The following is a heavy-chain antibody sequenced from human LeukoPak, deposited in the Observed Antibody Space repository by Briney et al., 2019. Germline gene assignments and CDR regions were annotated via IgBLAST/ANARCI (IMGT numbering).Heavy chain of an antibody. Sequence: PGGSLRLSCAASGFTFSSYSMNWVRQAPGKGLEWVSSISSSSSYIYYADSVKGRFTISRDNAKNSLYLQMNSLRAEDTAVYYCARDVWGGGAGFDIWGQGTMVTVSS. V-gene: IGHV3-21*01. J-gene: IGHJ3*02. CDR3: ARDVWGGGAGFDI. CDR1: GFTFSSYS. CDR2: ISSSSSYI. D-gene: IGHD3-16*01.